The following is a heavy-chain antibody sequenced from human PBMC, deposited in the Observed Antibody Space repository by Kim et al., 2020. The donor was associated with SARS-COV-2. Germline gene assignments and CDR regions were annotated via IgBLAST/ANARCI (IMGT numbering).Heavy chain of an antibody. Sequence: SETLSLTCTVSGGSISSSSYYWGWIRQPPGKGLEWIGNIYYSGSTYYKPSLKSRVTISLDTSKNQFSLKLSSLTAADTAVYYCARSQFRYYDILTGYYFDCWGQGTLVTVSS. D-gene: IGHD3-9*01. V-gene: IGHV4-39*07. CDR1: GGSISSSSYY. J-gene: IGHJ4*02. CDR2: IYYSGST. CDR3: ARSQFRYYDILTGYYFDC.